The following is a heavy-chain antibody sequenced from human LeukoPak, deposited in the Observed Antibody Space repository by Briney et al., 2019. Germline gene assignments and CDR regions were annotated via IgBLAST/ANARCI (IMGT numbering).Heavy chain of an antibody. CDR1: GFTFGKYW. CDR2: IKLDGSEK. CDR3: ARDQYDTWSRRGNFDS. V-gene: IGHV3-7*03. D-gene: IGHD3-3*01. J-gene: IGHJ4*02. Sequence: GGSLRLSCVASGFTFGKYWMSWVRQAPGKGLEWVANIKLDGSEKNYVDSVKGRFTTSRDNTKNSLYLQMNSLRVEDTAVFYCARDQYDTWSRRGNFDSWGQGTLVIVSS.